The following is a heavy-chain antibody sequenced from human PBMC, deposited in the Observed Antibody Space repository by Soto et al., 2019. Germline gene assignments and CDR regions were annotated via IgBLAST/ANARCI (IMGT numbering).Heavy chain of an antibody. D-gene: IGHD1-26*01. Sequence: QVQLQESGPGLVKPSGTLSLTCAVSGGSISSSNWWSWVRQPPGKGLEWIGEIYHSGSTNYNPALKSRVTISVDKSKNQFSLKLSSVTAADTAVYYCARAPYSGSYYHYFHYWGQGTMVTVSS. J-gene: IGHJ4*02. V-gene: IGHV4-4*02. CDR1: GGSISSSNW. CDR2: IYHSGST. CDR3: ARAPYSGSYYHYFHY.